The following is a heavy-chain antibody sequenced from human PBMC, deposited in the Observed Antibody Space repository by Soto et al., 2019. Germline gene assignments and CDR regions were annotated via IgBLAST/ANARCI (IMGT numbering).Heavy chain of an antibody. D-gene: IGHD4-17*01. Sequence: GGSLRLSCAASGLTFSNYAMHWVRQAPGKGLEWVAFISYDGTNRCYPDSVKGRFTISRDNSKDTLYLQMNSLKTEDTAVYYCARESSSTVTTGGGGSAKDYWGQGTLVTVSS. CDR1: GLTFSNYA. CDR2: ISYDGTNR. J-gene: IGHJ4*02. CDR3: ARESSSTVTTGGGGSAKDY. V-gene: IGHV3-30-3*01.